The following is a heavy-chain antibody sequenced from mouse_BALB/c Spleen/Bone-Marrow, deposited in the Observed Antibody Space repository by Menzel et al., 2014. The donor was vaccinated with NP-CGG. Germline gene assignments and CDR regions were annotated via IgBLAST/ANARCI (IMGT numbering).Heavy chain of an antibody. CDR1: GFNVKDTY. Sequence: EVQLVESGAELVKPGASVKLSCTASGFNVKDTYMQWVKQRPEQGLEWIGRIDPANGNTQYDPTFQGKATITTDTSSNTAYLQLSSMTSEGTAVYYCTREGHSYGPDALEYWGQGTSVPVSS. CDR3: TREGHSYGPDALEY. D-gene: IGHD1-2*01. J-gene: IGHJ4*01. CDR2: IDPANGNT. V-gene: IGHV14-3*02.